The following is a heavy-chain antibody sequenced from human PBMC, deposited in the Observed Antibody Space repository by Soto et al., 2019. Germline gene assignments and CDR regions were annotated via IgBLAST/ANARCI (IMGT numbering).Heavy chain of an antibody. CDR3: TSVIGGVPEYYFDF. V-gene: IGHV4-31*03. J-gene: IGHJ4*02. D-gene: IGHD2-8*02. Sequence: SETLSLTCTVSGVSISSGGYYWSWIRQHPGMGLEWIGNIDYSGRTYYNPSLKSRVILSADTSKNPFSLTLRTVTDADWALCSCTSVIGGVPEYYFDFWGQGALVTVYS. CDR2: IDYSGRT. CDR1: GVSISSGGYY.